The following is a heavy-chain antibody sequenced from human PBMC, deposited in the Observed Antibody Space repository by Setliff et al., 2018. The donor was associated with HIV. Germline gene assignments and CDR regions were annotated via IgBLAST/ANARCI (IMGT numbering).Heavy chain of an antibody. D-gene: IGHD6-13*01. Sequence: GGSLRLSCAASGFRFRSYWMSWVRQAPGKGLESVANVKQDGTETLYVDSVKGRFTISRDNANNLVYLQMNSLRVEDTAVYYCARGLLTSSWTLGDYYYGLDVWGQGTTVTVSS. V-gene: IGHV3-7*01. CDR1: GFRFRSYW. J-gene: IGHJ6*02. CDR2: VKQDGTET. CDR3: ARGLLTSSWTLGDYYYGLDV.